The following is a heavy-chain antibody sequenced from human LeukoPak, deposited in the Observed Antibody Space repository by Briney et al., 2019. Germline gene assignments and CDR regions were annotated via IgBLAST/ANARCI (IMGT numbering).Heavy chain of an antibody. D-gene: IGHD2-15*01. CDR2: ISGSGGSA. V-gene: IGHV3-23*01. J-gene: IGHJ4*02. CDR3: AKTTVGYSSGRFPGWPADY. Sequence: GGSLRLSCTASGFAFGSYAMYWVRQAPGEGLEWVSGISGSGGSAHYADSVKGRFAISRDNSKNTVYLEMHSLGVEDTAVYFCAKTTVGYSSGRFPGWPADYWGQGTMVTVSS. CDR1: GFAFGSYA.